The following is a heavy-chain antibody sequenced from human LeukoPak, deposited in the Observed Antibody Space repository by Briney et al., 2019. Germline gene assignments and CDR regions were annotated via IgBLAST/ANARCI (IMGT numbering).Heavy chain of an antibody. Sequence: GSLRLSCAASGFAFNTYSMNWVRQAPGKGLQWVSSITTTSTSEYYADSVKGRFTISRDNAKNSLYLQMDSLRDEDTAVYYCVRDAAYSAFNMWGQGTMVTVSS. CDR1: GFAFNTYS. CDR3: VRDAAYSAFNM. V-gene: IGHV3-48*02. CDR2: ITTTSTSE. J-gene: IGHJ3*02. D-gene: IGHD4-11*01.